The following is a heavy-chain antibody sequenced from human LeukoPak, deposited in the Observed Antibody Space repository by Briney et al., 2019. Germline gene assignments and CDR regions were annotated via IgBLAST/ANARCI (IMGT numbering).Heavy chain of an antibody. CDR1: GGSISSSSYS. CDR3: GATGTTLGYYYYGMDV. J-gene: IGHJ6*02. D-gene: IGHD1-1*01. Sequence: SETLSLTCTVSGGSISSSSYSWGWIRQPPGKGLEWIGYIYYSGSTNYNPSLKSRVTISVDTSKNQFSLKLSSVTAADTAVYYCGATGTTLGYYYYGMDVWGQGTTVTVSS. V-gene: IGHV4-61*05. CDR2: IYYSGST.